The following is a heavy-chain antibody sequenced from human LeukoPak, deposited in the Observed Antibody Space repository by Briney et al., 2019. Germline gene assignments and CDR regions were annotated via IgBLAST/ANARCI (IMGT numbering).Heavy chain of an antibody. J-gene: IGHJ4*02. CDR2: ISYDASNK. D-gene: IGHD2-15*01. CDR3: AKDRMVYCSAGSCYPLDY. CDR1: GFTFSNYG. V-gene: IGHV3-30*18. Sequence: GGSLRLSCAASGFTFSNYGMHWFRQAPGKGLEWVAVISYDASNKYYADSVKGRFTISRDNSKNTLYLQMNSLRAEDTALYYCAKDRMVYCSAGSCYPLDYWGQGTLVTVSS.